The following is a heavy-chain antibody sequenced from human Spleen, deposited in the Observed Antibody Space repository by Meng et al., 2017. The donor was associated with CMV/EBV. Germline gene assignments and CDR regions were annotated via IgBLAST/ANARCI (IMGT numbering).Heavy chain of an antibody. CDR3: AKDMLGIAVAGWGY. V-gene: IGHV3-30*02. CDR1: GFTFSSYS. CDR2: IRYDGSNK. Sequence: GGSLRLSCAASGFTFSSYSMNWVRQAPGKGLEWVAFIRYDGSNKYYADSVKGRFTISRDNSKNTLYLQMNSLRAEDTAVYYCAKDMLGIAVAGWGYWGQGTLVTVSS. J-gene: IGHJ4*02. D-gene: IGHD6-19*01.